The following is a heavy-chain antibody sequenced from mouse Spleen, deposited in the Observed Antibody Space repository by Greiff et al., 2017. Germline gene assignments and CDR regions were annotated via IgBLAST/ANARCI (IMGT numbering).Heavy chain of an antibody. J-gene: IGHJ4*01. V-gene: IGHV2-9-1*01. CDR1: GFSLTSYA. CDR3: ASYYYGSSYHYAMDY. Sequence: VQVVESGPGLVAPSQSLSITCTVSGFSLTSYAISWVRQPPGKGLEWLGVIWTGGGTNYNSALKSRLSISKDNSKSQVFLKMNSLQTDDTARYYCASYYYGSSYHYAMDYWGQGTSVTVSS. D-gene: IGHD1-1*01. CDR2: IWTGGGT.